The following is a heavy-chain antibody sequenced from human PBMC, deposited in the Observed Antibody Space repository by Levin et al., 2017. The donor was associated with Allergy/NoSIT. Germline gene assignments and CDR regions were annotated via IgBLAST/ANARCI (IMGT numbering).Heavy chain of an antibody. D-gene: IGHD2-15*01. CDR1: GFTFSYYY. CDR2: MKPDGSER. J-gene: IGHJ4*02. Sequence: GESLKISCAASGFTFSYYYMTWIRQAPGKGLEWVATMKPDGSERYYVDSVKGRFTISRDNAKNSLYLQMNSLSVDDTAVYFCARGGFHRFEYWGQGTLVTVSS. V-gene: IGHV3-7*01. CDR3: ARGGFHRFEY.